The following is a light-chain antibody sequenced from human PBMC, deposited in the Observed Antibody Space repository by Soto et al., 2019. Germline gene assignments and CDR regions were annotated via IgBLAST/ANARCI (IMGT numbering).Light chain of an antibody. CDR1: SSDVGSYDL. Sequence: QSVLTQPASVSGSPGQSITISCTGTSSDVGSYDLVSWYQHHPGKAPKVTIYEVSKRPSGLSNRFSASKSGNTASLTISGLQAEDEADYYCSSYAGSTTYVVFGGGTKLTVL. V-gene: IGLV2-23*02. J-gene: IGLJ2*01. CDR2: EVS. CDR3: SSYAGSTTYVV.